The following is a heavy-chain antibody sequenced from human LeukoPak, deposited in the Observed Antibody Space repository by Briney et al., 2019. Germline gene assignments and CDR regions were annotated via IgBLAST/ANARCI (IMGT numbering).Heavy chain of an antibody. Sequence: ASVKVCCKVSGYTLTELSMHWVRQAPGKGLEWMGGFDPEDGETTYAQKFQGRVTMTEDTPTDTAYMELSSLRSEDTAVYYCATRLTVYFDYWGQGTLVTVSS. CDR2: FDPEDGET. CDR3: ATRLTVYFDY. CDR1: GYTLTELS. D-gene: IGHD4-17*01. V-gene: IGHV1-24*01. J-gene: IGHJ4*02.